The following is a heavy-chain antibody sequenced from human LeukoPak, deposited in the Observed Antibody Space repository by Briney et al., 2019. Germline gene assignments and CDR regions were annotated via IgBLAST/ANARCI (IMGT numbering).Heavy chain of an antibody. Sequence: PGESLRLLCAASEFNFRNFGMSWIRQAPGKGLEWVSHISDVVAHTWYADSVKGRFIISRDNSNNRVFLQMNSLRPEDTALYYCAKDNYGGVYASWGQGTLVTVSS. D-gene: IGHD3-16*01. J-gene: IGHJ5*02. CDR1: EFNFRNFG. V-gene: IGHV3-23*01. CDR2: ISDVVAHT. CDR3: AKDNYGGVYAS.